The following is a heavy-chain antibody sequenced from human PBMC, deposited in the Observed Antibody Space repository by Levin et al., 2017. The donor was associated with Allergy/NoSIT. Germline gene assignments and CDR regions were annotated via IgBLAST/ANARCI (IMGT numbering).Heavy chain of an antibody. CDR3: ARGAKIVGGVGWHFDL. Sequence: GESLKISCTASGFSFSIYAMSWVRQAPGKGLEWVSSISSYSDHIYYIDSVKGRFTISRDNADNSLYLQMNSLRAEDTAVYYCARGAKIVGGVGWHFDLWGRGTLVTVSS. D-gene: IGHD1-26*01. J-gene: IGHJ2*01. CDR1: GFSFSIYA. V-gene: IGHV3-21*01. CDR2: ISSYSDHI.